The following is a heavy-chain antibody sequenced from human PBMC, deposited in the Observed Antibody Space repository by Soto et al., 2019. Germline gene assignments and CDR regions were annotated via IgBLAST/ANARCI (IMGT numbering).Heavy chain of an antibody. D-gene: IGHD3-10*01. CDR1: GYPFTTYY. CDR3: ATDDYGMFPY. Sequence: HVQLVQSGTEVKKPGASVRVSCMVSGYPFTTYYIHWVRQAPGQGLEWMGWIDPRSGGTVYEQKFQGRVTMTRDTSISTVYMDLSGMTYDETALYYCATDDYGMFPYWGQGSLVTVSS. CDR2: IDPRSGGT. V-gene: IGHV1-2*02. J-gene: IGHJ4*02.